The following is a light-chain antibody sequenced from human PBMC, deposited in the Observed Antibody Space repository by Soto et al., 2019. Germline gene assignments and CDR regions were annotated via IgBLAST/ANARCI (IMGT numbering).Light chain of an antibody. CDR3: QQYGSSPRT. CDR1: QSIRNNY. Sequence: ENVVTQSPDTLSLSPGERATLSCRASQSIRNNYLAWYQQKPGQAPRLLIYGASTRATGIPDRFSGSGSGTDFTLTISRLEPEDFAIYYCQQYGSSPRTLGQGTKVEIK. V-gene: IGKV3-20*01. J-gene: IGKJ1*01. CDR2: GAS.